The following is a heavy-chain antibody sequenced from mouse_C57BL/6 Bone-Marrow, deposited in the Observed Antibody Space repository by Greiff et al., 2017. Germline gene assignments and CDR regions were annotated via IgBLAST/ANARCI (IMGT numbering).Heavy chain of an antibody. V-gene: IGHV1-64*01. CDR3: GFSYDFDY. Sequence: QVQLKQPGAELVKPGASVKLSCTASGYTFTSYCMHWVKQRPGQGLEWIGMIHPNSGGTNYPEKFKGKATLTVDKSSSTAYMQLSSLTSEDTAVYYCGFSYDFDYWGQGTTLTVSS. J-gene: IGHJ2*01. CDR1: GYTFTSYC. CDR2: IHPNSGGT. D-gene: IGHD2-12*01.